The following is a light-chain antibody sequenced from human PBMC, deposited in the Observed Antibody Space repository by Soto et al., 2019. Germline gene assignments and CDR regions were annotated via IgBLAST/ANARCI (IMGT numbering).Light chain of an antibody. CDR2: SAS. CDR3: QQGHSFPLT. Sequence: DIQMTQSPSSVYASVGDRVTITCRASQDINRWLAWHQQKPGKAPNLLIFSASSLQSGVPSRFSGSGSGTDFTLTITNLQPDDAATYYCQQGHSFPLTVGPGTKVDLK. CDR1: QDINRW. J-gene: IGKJ3*01. V-gene: IGKV1-12*01.